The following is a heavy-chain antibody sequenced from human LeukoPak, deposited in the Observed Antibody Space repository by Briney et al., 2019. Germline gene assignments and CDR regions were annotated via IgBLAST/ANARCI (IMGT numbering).Heavy chain of an antibody. CDR3: ARDRSRIGGIDY. V-gene: IGHV3-21*01. J-gene: IGHJ4*02. D-gene: IGHD3-16*01. Sequence: GGSLRLSCAASGFTFSSYSMNWVRQAPGKGLEWVSSISSSSYIYYADSVKGRFTISRDNAKNSLYLQMNSLRAEDTAVYYCARDRSRIGGIDYWGQGTLVTVSS. CDR2: ISSSSYI. CDR1: GFTFSSYS.